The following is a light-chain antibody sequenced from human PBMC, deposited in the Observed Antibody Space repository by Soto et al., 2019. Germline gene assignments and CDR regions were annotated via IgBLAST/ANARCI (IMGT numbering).Light chain of an antibody. Sequence: EIVLTQSPATLSLSPGESATLSCRAIQSVSGYLAWYQQKPGQAPRLLIYDASNRATGIPARFSGSGSGTDFTLTISSLEPEDFAVYYCQQRSNWPPITFGQGTRLEIK. CDR2: DAS. V-gene: IGKV3-11*01. CDR1: QSVSGY. CDR3: QQRSNWPPIT. J-gene: IGKJ5*01.